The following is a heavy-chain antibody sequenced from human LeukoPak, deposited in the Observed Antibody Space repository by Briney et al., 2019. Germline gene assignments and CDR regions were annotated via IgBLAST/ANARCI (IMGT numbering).Heavy chain of an antibody. D-gene: IGHD3-9*01. CDR3: ARDRHLTGYYHLDY. V-gene: IGHV3-7*01. Sequence: PGGSLRLSCVASGFTFRSYWMSWLRQAPGKGLEWVANIRQDGSEKYYVDSVKGRFTISRDNAKNSLYLQMNSLRAEDTAVYYCARDRHLTGYYHLDYWGQGTLVTVSS. J-gene: IGHJ4*02. CDR1: GFTFRSYW. CDR2: IRQDGSEK.